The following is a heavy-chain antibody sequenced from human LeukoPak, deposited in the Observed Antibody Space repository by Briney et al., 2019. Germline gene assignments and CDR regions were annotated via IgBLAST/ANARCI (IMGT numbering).Heavy chain of an antibody. CDR2: LNSDGSST. Sequence: HLGGSLRLSCAASAFTFRSSWMHSVRQAPRKGLVCVSRLNSDGSSTHYADSVKGRFTISRDNAKNTLYLQMNSLRAEDTAVYYCASAVENYGRNALDYWGQGTLVTVCS. D-gene: IGHD4-23*01. CDR3: ASAVENYGRNALDY. V-gene: IGHV3-74*01. J-gene: IGHJ4*02. CDR1: AFTFRSSW.